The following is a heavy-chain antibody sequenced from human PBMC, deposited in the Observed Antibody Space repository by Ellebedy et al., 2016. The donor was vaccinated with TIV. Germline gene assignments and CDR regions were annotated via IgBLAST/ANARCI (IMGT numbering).Heavy chain of an antibody. CDR2: MNPNSGNT. Sequence: AASVTVSCKASGYTFTSYDINWVRQVTGQGLEWMGWMNPNSGNTGYAQKFQGRVTMTRNTSISTAYMELSSLRSEDTAVYYCARGQDGSGSYADYWGQGTLVTVSS. D-gene: IGHD3-10*01. CDR3: ARGQDGSGSYADY. V-gene: IGHV1-8*01. J-gene: IGHJ4*02. CDR1: GYTFTSYD.